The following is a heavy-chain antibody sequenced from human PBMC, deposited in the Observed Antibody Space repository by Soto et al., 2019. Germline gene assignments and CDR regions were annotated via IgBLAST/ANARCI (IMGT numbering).Heavy chain of an antibody. Sequence: SETLSLTCAVSSGSISSSNWWSWVRQPPGKGLEWIGEIYHSGSTNYNPSLKSRVTISVDKSKNQFSLKLSSVTAADTAVYYCASYGDYGWFDPWGQGTLVTVSS. CDR1: SGSISSSNW. J-gene: IGHJ5*02. D-gene: IGHD4-17*01. V-gene: IGHV4-4*02. CDR2: IYHSGST. CDR3: ASYGDYGWFDP.